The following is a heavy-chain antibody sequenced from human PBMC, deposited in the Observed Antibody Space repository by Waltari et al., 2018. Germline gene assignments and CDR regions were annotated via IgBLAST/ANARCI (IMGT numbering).Heavy chain of an antibody. D-gene: IGHD4-17*01. CDR2: ISGSGGST. CDR1: GFTFSSYA. CDR3: AKDLAVTTTKIDY. J-gene: IGHJ4*02. V-gene: IGHV3-23*01. Sequence: EVQLLESGGGLVQPGGSLRLSCAASGFTFSSYAMSWVRQAPGKVLEWVSAISGSGGSTYYADSVKGRFTISRDNSKNTLYLQMNSLRAEDTAVYYCAKDLAVTTTKIDYWGQGTLVTVSS.